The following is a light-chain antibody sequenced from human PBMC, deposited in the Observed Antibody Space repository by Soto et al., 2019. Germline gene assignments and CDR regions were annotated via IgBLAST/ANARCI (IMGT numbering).Light chain of an antibody. V-gene: IGKV3-20*01. Sequence: EIVLTQSPGTLSLSPGERATLSCRASQVVVTAYLHWYQHKPGQAPRLLISGASTRASGIPDRFSGSGVGTDFTLTINRLEPEDCAVYYCLLFRGSPTFGPGSSVHIK. CDR1: QVVVTAY. CDR2: GAS. J-gene: IGKJ3*01. CDR3: LLFRGSPT.